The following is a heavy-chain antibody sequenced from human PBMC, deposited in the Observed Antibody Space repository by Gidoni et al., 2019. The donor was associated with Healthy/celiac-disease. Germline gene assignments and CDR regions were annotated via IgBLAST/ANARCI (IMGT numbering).Heavy chain of an antibody. CDR1: GGTFSSQA. V-gene: IGHV1-69*01. CDR3: ARAPKVVVPALIHNYYYMDV. D-gene: IGHD2-2*01. J-gene: IGHJ6*03. Sequence: QVQLVQSGAEVKKPGSSVKVSCKASGGTFSSQAINWVRQAPGQGLEWMGGIIPIFGTANYAQKFQGRVTITADESTSTAYMELSSLRSEDTAVYYCARAPKVVVPALIHNYYYMDVWGKGTTVTVSS. CDR2: IIPIFGTA.